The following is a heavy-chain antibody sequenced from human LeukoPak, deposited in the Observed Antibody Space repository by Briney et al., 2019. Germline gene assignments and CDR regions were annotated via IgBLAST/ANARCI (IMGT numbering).Heavy chain of an antibody. Sequence: GESLKISCKGSGYSFTSYWIGWVRQMPGKGLEWMGIIYPGDSDTRYSPSFQGQVTISADKSISTAYLQWSSLKASDTAMYYCAGLDSSSRESTDAFDIWGQGTMVTVSS. J-gene: IGHJ3*02. CDR1: GYSFTSYW. CDR2: IYPGDSDT. V-gene: IGHV5-51*01. CDR3: AGLDSSSRESTDAFDI. D-gene: IGHD6-13*01.